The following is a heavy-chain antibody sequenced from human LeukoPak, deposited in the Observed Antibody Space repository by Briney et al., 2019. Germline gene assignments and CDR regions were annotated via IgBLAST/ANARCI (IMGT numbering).Heavy chain of an antibody. CDR3: ASSYYDSSGYYYVYGYYYGMDV. V-gene: IGHV3-30*04. CDR2: ISYDGSNK. Sequence: PGRSLRLSCAASGFTFSSYAMHWVRQAPGKGLEWVAVISYDGSNKYYADSVKGRFTISRDNSKNTLYLQMNSLRAEDTAVYYCASSYYDSSGYYYVYGYYYGMDVWGQGTTVTVSS. CDR1: GFTFSSYA. J-gene: IGHJ6*02. D-gene: IGHD3-22*01.